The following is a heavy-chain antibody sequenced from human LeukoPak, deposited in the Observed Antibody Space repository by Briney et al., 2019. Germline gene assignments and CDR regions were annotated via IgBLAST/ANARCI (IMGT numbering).Heavy chain of an antibody. D-gene: IGHD6-19*01. J-gene: IGHJ4*02. Sequence: RGSLRLSCGASGFTFSTYAMNWVRQAPAKGLEWVSTIGGGGPTTDYADSVKDRFTISRDNSKNTLYLQMNSLRAEDTAVYFCARGFLGGTDQYFDSWGQGTLVTVSS. CDR1: GFTFSTYA. V-gene: IGHV3-23*01. CDR2: IGGGGPTT. CDR3: ARGFLGGTDQYFDS.